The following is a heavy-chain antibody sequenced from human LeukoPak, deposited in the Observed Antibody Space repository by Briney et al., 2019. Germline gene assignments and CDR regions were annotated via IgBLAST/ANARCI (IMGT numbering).Heavy chain of an antibody. J-gene: IGHJ6*02. CDR3: ARAGIVANYYGMDV. V-gene: IGHV1-8*01. CDR2: MNPNSGNT. Sequence: ASVKVSCKASGYTFTSYDINWVRQATGQGLEWMGWMNPNSGNTGYAQKFQGRVTMTRNTSISTAYMELSSLRSEDTAVYYCARAGIVANYYGMDVWGQGTTVTVSS. CDR1: GYTFTSYD. D-gene: IGHD5-12*01.